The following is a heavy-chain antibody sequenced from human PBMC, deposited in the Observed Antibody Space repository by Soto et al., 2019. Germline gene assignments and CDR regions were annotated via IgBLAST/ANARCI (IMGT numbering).Heavy chain of an antibody. CDR2: IYYRGST. D-gene: IGHD3-3*01. J-gene: IGHJ4*02. CDR1: GGSISSYY. Sequence: SETLSLTCTVSGGSISSYYWSWIRQPPGKGLEWIGYIYYRGSTNYNPSLKSRVTISVDTSKNQFSLKLGSVTAADTAVYYCARGQLRFLPFDYWGQGTLVTVSS. V-gene: IGHV4-59*01. CDR3: ARGQLRFLPFDY.